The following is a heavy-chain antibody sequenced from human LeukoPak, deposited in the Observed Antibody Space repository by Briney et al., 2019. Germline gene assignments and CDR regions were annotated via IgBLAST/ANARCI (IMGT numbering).Heavy chain of an antibody. CDR3: ARIYSSSWFLNWFDP. Sequence: PSETLSLTCAVYGGSFSGYYWSWIRQPPGKGLEWIGEINHSGSTYYNPSLKSRVTISVDTSKNQFSLKLNSVTAADTAVYYCARIYSSSWFLNWFDPWGQGTLVTVSS. J-gene: IGHJ5*02. D-gene: IGHD6-13*01. V-gene: IGHV4-34*01. CDR1: GGSFSGYY. CDR2: INHSGST.